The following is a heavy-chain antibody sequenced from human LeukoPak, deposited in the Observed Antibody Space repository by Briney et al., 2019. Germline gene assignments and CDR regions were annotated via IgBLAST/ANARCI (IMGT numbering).Heavy chain of an antibody. CDR2: ISSNGGST. Sequence: PGGSLRLCCSASGFTFSSYAMHWVRQAPGKGLEYVSAISSNGGSTYYADSVKGRFTISRDNSKNTLYLQMSSLRAEDTAVYYCVKDRVSLGITFGGVIVTNFDYWGQGTLVTVSS. J-gene: IGHJ4*02. D-gene: IGHD3-16*02. V-gene: IGHV3-64D*06. CDR1: GFTFSSYA. CDR3: VKDRVSLGITFGGVIVTNFDY.